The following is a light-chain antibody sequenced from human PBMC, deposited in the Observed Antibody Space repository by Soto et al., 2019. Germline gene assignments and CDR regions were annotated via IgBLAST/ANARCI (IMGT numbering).Light chain of an antibody. Sequence: QSALTQPPSASGSPGQSVTFSCTGTSXDVGTYDYVSWYQQYPGKAPKLLIYGVTRRPSGVPDRFSGSKSGNTAALTVSGLQAEDEAYYYCSSYAGRSMYVFGTGTKFTVL. J-gene: IGLJ1*01. CDR2: GVT. CDR1: SXDVGTYDY. V-gene: IGLV2-8*01. CDR3: SSYAGRSMYV.